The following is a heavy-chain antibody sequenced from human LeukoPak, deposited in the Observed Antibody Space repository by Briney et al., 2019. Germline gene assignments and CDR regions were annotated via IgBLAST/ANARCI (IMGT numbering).Heavy chain of an antibody. CDR3: ARDYMLERYYYMDV. CDR1: GFTFSTYG. Sequence: GGSLRLSCAASGFTFSTYGMHWVRQAPGKGLEWVAVIWYDGSNKYYADSVKGRFTISRDNSKNTLYLQMNSLRAEDTAVYYCARDYMLERYYYMDVWGKGTTVTVSS. V-gene: IGHV3-33*01. J-gene: IGHJ6*03. D-gene: IGHD1-1*01. CDR2: IWYDGSNK.